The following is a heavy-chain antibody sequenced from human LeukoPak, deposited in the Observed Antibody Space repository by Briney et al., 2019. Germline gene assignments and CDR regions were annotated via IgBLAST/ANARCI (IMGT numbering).Heavy chain of an antibody. CDR1: GFTVSSNY. V-gene: IGHV3-53*01. Sequence: GGSLRLSCAASGFTVSSNYMSWVRQAPGKGLEWVSVIYSGGSTYYADSVKGRFTISRDNSKNTLYLQMNSLRAEDTAVYYCARGPYGSSGTPDAFDIWGQGTMVTVSS. CDR2: IYSGGST. CDR3: ARGPYGSSGTPDAFDI. J-gene: IGHJ3*02. D-gene: IGHD3-10*01.